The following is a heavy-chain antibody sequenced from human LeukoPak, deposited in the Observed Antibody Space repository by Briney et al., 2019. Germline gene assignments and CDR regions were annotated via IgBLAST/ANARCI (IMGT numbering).Heavy chain of an antibody. CDR1: GFTLSDSA. V-gene: IGHV3-73*01. CDR2: IDRPAKSYAT. CDR3: TRDRGTYNWLDP. D-gene: IGHD1-26*01. J-gene: IGHJ5*02. Sequence: GGSLRLSCAASGFTLSDSAIQWVRQASGKGLEWVGLIDRPAKSYATAYGASVGGRFTISRDDSKNTAYLQMDSLKTEDTALYYCTRDRGTYNWLDPWGQGTLVTVSS.